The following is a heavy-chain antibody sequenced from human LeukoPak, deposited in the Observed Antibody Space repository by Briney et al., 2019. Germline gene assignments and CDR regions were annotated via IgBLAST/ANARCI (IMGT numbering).Heavy chain of an antibody. CDR1: GFTFDDYA. Sequence: GGSLRLSCAASGFTFDDYAMHWVRQAPGKGLEWVSGISWNSGSIGYADSVKGRFTISRDNAKNSLYLQMNSLRAEDTAVYYCAKLLLRGAADAFDIWGQGTMVTVSS. D-gene: IGHD1-26*01. V-gene: IGHV3-9*01. CDR3: AKLLLRGAADAFDI. CDR2: ISWNSGSI. J-gene: IGHJ3*02.